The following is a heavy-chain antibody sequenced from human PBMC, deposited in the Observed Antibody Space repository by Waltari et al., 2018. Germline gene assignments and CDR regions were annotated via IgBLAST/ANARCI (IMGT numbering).Heavy chain of an antibody. V-gene: IGHV3-11*04. Sequence: QLQLQESGPGLVKPSETLSLTCTVSGGSISSSSYYWGWIRQPPGKGLEWVSYISSSSSTIYYADSVKGRFTISRDNAKNSLYLQMNSLRAEDTAVYYCVRELITIFGVVIHRNFDPWGQGTLVTVSS. D-gene: IGHD3-3*01. CDR1: GGSISSSSYY. J-gene: IGHJ5*02. CDR2: ISSSSSTI. CDR3: VRELITIFGVVIHRNFDP.